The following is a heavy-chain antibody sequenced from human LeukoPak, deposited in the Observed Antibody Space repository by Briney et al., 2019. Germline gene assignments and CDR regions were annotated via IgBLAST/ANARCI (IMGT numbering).Heavy chain of an antibody. Sequence: SETLSLTCTVSGGSISSGGYYWSWIRQHPGKGLEWIGYIYYSGSTYYNPSLKSRVTISLDTTRSQFSLILRSVTAADTAVYYCARDPCSSINCPLRFWGQGTLVTVSS. D-gene: IGHD2-2*01. J-gene: IGHJ4*02. CDR3: ARDPCSSINCPLRF. CDR2: IYYSGST. CDR1: GGSISSGGYY. V-gene: IGHV4-31*03.